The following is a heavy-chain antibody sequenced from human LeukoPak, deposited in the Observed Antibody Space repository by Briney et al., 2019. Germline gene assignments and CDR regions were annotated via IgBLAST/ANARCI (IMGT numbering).Heavy chain of an antibody. CDR1: GGSFSGYY. Sequence: SETLSLTCAVYGGSFSGYYWSWIRQPPGKGLEWIGEINHSGTTNYNPSLKSRVTISVDTSKNQFSLKLSSVTAADTAVYYCARPLGGVVTNWFDPWGQGTPVTVSS. J-gene: IGHJ5*02. CDR2: INHSGTT. V-gene: IGHV4-34*01. D-gene: IGHD3-3*01. CDR3: ARPLGGVVTNWFDP.